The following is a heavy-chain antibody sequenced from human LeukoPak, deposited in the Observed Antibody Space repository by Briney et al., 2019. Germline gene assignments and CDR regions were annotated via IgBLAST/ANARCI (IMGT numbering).Heavy chain of an antibody. V-gene: IGHV3-21*01. CDR1: DFNFNDFD. CDR2: ISAGGSYI. Sequence: GGSLRLSCLATDFNFNDFDMNWVRQAPGKGPEWVALISAGGSYIYYADSVRGRFTVSNGNLQMDSLRVDDTAIYYCARASPLTYYFDAWGQGVQVTVAS. J-gene: IGHJ4*02. CDR3: ARASPLTYYFDA. D-gene: IGHD4/OR15-4a*01.